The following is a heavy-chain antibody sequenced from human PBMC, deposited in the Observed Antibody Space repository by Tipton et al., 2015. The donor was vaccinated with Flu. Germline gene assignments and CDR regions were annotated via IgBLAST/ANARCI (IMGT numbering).Heavy chain of an antibody. D-gene: IGHD3-3*01. J-gene: IGHJ5*02. CDR2: VYYSGNS. V-gene: IGHV4-59*04. Sequence: GSLRLSCSVSGGSINNYYLSWIRQPPGKGLEWIGSVYYSGNSYYNPSLKSRVAMSVDTSKNQLSLKLSSVTAADTAVYYCARLFRVTDLSTYNWFDPWGQGTLVAVSS. CDR3: ARLFRVTDLSTYNWFDP. CDR1: GGSINNYY.